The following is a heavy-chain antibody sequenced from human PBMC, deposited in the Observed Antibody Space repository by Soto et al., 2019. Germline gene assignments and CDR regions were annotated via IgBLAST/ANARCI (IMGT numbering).Heavy chain of an antibody. J-gene: IGHJ4*02. D-gene: IGHD1-26*01. CDR3: ARDLGNSPFDC. Sequence: PGGSLRLSCAASGFTFSSYGMHWVRQAPGKGLEWVAVIWNDGSNENYGDSVKGRFTIYRDNSKNTLFLQMNSLRAEDTAVYYCARDLGNSPFDCWGQGTLVTVSS. V-gene: IGHV3-33*01. CDR2: IWNDGSNE. CDR1: GFTFSSYG.